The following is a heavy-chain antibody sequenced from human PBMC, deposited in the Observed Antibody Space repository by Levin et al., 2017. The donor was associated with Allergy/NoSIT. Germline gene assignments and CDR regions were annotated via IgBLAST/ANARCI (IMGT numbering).Heavy chain of an antibody. D-gene: IGHD6-13*01. V-gene: IGHV4-39*01. CDR3: ARQLSTGYSSSWYLDYYGMDV. J-gene: IGHJ6*02. CDR1: GGSISSSSYY. CDR2: IYYSGST. Sequence: PSETLSLTCTVSGGSISSSSYYWGWIRQPPGKGLEWIGSIYYSGSTYYNPSLKSRVTISVDTSKNQFSLKLSSVTAADTAVYYCARQLSTGYSSSWYLDYYGMDVWGQGTTVTVSS.